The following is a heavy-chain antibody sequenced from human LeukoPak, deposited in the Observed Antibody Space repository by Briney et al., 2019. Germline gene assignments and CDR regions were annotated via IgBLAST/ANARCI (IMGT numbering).Heavy chain of an antibody. V-gene: IGHV3-7*01. CDR2: IRQDGSEK. Sequence: GGSLRLSCEVSGFTFTDHWMNWVRQAPGKGPEWVASIRQDGSEKTYVDSVKGRFTISRDNTKNSLSLQLNGLRAEDTAVYYCARDGTAAGLYFDLWGRGTLVTVSS. D-gene: IGHD6-13*01. CDR1: GFTFTDHW. J-gene: IGHJ4*01. CDR3: ARDGTAAGLYFDL.